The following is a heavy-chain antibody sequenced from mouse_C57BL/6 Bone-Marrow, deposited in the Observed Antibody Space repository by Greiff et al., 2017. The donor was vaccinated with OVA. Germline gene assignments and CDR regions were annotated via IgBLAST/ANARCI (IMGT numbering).Heavy chain of an antibody. Sequence: VQLQQPGAELVMPGASVKLSCKASGYTFTSYWMHWVKQRPGQGLEWIGETDPSDSYTNYNQKFKGKSTLTVDKSSSTAYMQLSSLTSEDSAVYYCAREDDGYYAWFAYWGQGTLVTVSA. CDR3: AREDDGYYAWFAY. D-gene: IGHD2-3*01. CDR2: TDPSDSYT. J-gene: IGHJ3*01. CDR1: GYTFTSYW. V-gene: IGHV1-69*01.